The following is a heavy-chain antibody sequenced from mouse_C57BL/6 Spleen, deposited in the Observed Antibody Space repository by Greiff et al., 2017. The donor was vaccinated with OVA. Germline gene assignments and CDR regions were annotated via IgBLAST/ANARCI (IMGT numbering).Heavy chain of an antibody. CDR1: GFTFSSYA. V-gene: IGHV5-4*01. J-gene: IGHJ3*01. D-gene: IGHD1-2*01. Sequence: EVHLVESGGGLVKPGGSLKLSCAASGFTFSSYAMSWVRQTPEKRLEWVATISDGGSYTYYPDNVKGRFTISRDNAKNNLYLQMSHLKSEDTAMYYCARSLGFAYWGQGTLVTVSA. CDR2: ISDGGSYT. CDR3: ARSLGFAY.